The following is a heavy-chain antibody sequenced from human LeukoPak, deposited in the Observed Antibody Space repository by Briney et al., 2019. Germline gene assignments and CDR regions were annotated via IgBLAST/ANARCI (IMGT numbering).Heavy chain of an antibody. CDR3: ARGIAAASERAFDI. D-gene: IGHD6-13*01. CDR2: IYSSGGT. CDR1: GGSISSYY. J-gene: IGHJ3*02. Sequence: ASETLSLTCTVSGGSISSYYWSWIRQPPGKGLEWIGRIYSSGGTDYNPSLKSRVTMSVDTSKNQFSLNLRSVTAADTAVYYCARGIAAASERAFDIWGQGTMVTVSS. V-gene: IGHV4-4*07.